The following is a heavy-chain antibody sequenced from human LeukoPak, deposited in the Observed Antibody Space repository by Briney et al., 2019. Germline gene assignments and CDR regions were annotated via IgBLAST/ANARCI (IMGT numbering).Heavy chain of an antibody. V-gene: IGHV3-74*01. CDR1: GFTLNHYW. CDR2: INIDGSSI. Sequence: GGSLRLSCAASGFTLNHYWMHWVRQAPGKGLVWVSRINIDGSSISYADSVKGRFAISRDNAKNTLYLQMNSLRAEDTAVYYCARVFYNGTYFDYWGQGSLVTVSS. CDR3: ARVFYNGTYFDY. D-gene: IGHD1-26*01. J-gene: IGHJ4*02.